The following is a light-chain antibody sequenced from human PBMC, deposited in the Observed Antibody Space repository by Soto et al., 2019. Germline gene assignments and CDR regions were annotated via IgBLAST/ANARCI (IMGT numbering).Light chain of an antibody. Sequence: QSALTQPASVSGSPGQSITISCAGTSSDIGNYNYVSWYQQHPGKAPKLMIYAVSNRPSGVSNRFSGSKSGNTASLTISGLQAEDEADYYCSSYTSSRIWVFGGGTKLTVL. CDR2: AVS. V-gene: IGLV2-14*01. CDR1: SSDIGNYNY. J-gene: IGLJ3*02. CDR3: SSYTSSRIWV.